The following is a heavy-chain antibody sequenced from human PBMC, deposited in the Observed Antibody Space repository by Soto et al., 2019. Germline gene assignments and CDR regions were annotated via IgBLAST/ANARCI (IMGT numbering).Heavy chain of an antibody. V-gene: IGHV3-48*02. Sequence: EVQLMESGGGLIKPGGSLRVSCAASGFPFRTYAMNWVRQAPGKGLEWVSYINHNSATIYYAYSVKGRFTISRDNAKNSLYLQMHSLRDEDTAVYYCVRDRGYTGYDLEYWGQGTLVTVSS. J-gene: IGHJ4*02. D-gene: IGHD5-12*01. CDR2: INHNSATI. CDR3: VRDRGYTGYDLEY. CDR1: GFPFRTYA.